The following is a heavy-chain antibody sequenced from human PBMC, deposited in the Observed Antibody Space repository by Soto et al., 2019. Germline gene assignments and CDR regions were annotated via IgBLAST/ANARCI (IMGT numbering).Heavy chain of an antibody. CDR3: AKKGLGSLATYCNYGDCHYAFDL. V-gene: IGHV3-23*01. J-gene: IGHJ3*01. D-gene: IGHD2-21*02. CDR2: VSGGGDGT. CDR1: GFTFSNYA. Sequence: EVQLLESGGGLVQPGGSLRLSCAASGFTFSNYAMSWVRQAPGKGLEWVSTVSGGGDGTYYADSVKGRFTISRDNPRNTVYLQMNGLRAEDTAVYYCAKKGLGSLATYCNYGDCHYAFDLWGQGTIVTVSS.